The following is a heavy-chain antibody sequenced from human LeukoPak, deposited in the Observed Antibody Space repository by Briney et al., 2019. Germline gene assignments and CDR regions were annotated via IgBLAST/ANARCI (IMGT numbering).Heavy chain of an antibody. V-gene: IGHV4-4*07. CDR3: ARETFGVPAAILNWFDP. Sequence: PSETLSLTCTVSGGSISSYYWSWIRQPAGKGLEWIGRIYTSGSTNYNPSLKSRVTMSVDTSKNQFSLKLSSVTAADTAVYYCARETFGVPAAILNWFDPWGQGTLVTVSS. CDR2: IYTSGST. J-gene: IGHJ5*02. CDR1: GGSISSYY. D-gene: IGHD2-2*01.